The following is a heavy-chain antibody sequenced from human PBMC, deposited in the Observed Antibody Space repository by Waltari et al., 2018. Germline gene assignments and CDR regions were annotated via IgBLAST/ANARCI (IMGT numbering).Heavy chain of an antibody. J-gene: IGHJ4*02. D-gene: IGHD3-22*01. V-gene: IGHV4-39*01. CDR1: GGSISSSSYY. CDR2: IYYSGST. CDR3: ARHSGGGYYPPFDY. Sequence: QLQLQESGPGLVKPSETLSPTCTVSGGSISSSSYYWGWIRQPPGKGLGWIGSIYYSGSTYYNPSLKSRVTISVDTSKNQFSLKLSSVTAADTAVYYCARHSGGGYYPPFDYWGQGTLVTVSS.